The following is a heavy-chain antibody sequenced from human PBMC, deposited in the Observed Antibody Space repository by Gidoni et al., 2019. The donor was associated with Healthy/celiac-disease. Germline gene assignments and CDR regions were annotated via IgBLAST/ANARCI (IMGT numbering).Heavy chain of an antibody. CDR3: ARDITMVQGVRDAFDI. D-gene: IGHD3-10*01. V-gene: IGHV3-48*01. CDR2: ISSSSSTI. J-gene: IGHJ3*02. CDR1: GFTFSSYS. Sequence: EVQLVESGGGLVQPGGSLRLSCAASGFTFSSYSMNWVRQAPGKGLEWVSYISSSSSTIYYADSVKGRFTISRDNAKNSLYLQMNSLRAEDTAVYYCARDITMVQGVRDAFDIWGQGTMVTVSS.